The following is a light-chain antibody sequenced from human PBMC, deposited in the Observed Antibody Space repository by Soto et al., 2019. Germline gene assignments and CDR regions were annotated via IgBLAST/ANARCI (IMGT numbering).Light chain of an antibody. CDR3: KQYGSSPLFT. CDR1: QSVSSSY. V-gene: IGKV3-20*01. J-gene: IGKJ3*01. CDR2: GAS. Sequence: EIVLTQSPGTLSLSPGERATLSCWASQSVSSSYLAWYQQKPGQAPRLLIYGASSRATGIPDRFSGSGSGTDFTLTISRLEPEDFAVYYCKQYGSSPLFTFGPGTKVDIK.